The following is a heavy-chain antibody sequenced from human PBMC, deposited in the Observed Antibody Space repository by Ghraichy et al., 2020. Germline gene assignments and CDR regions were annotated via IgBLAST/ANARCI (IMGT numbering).Heavy chain of an antibody. CDR3: ARQRIAVAGTLNWFDP. V-gene: IGHV4-39*01. D-gene: IGHD6-19*01. Sequence: SETLSLTCTVSGGSISSSSYYWGWIRQPPGKGLEWIGSIYYSGSTYYNPSLKSRVTISVDTSKNQFSLKLSSVTAADTAVYYCARQRIAVAGTLNWFDPWCQGTLVTVSS. CDR2: IYYSGST. J-gene: IGHJ5*02. CDR1: GGSISSSSYY.